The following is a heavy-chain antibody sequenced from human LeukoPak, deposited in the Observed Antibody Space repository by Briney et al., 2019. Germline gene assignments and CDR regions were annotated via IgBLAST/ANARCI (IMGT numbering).Heavy chain of an antibody. Sequence: PGGTLRLSCAASGFTFSSYGMSWVRQAPGKGLEWVSAISGSGGSTYYADSVKGRFTISRDNSKNTLYLQMNSLRAEDTAVYYCAKPWADYYDSSGYYLFQHWGQGTLVTVSS. CDR2: ISGSGGST. J-gene: IGHJ1*01. V-gene: IGHV3-23*01. CDR3: AKPWADYYDSSGYYLFQH. D-gene: IGHD3-22*01. CDR1: GFTFSSYG.